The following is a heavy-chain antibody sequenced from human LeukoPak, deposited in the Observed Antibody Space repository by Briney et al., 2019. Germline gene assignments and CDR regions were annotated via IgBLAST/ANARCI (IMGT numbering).Heavy chain of an antibody. J-gene: IGHJ6*02. V-gene: IGHV3-48*03. CDR1: GFTFSSYE. CDR3: ARVARYYDSSGYYPLYYYYGMDV. CDR2: ISSSGSTI. D-gene: IGHD3-22*01. Sequence: GGSLRLSCAASGFTFSSYEMNWVRQAPGKGLEWVSYISSSGSTIYYADSVKGRFTISRDNAKNSLYLQMNSLRAEDTAVYYCARVARYYDSSGYYPLYYYYGMDVWGQGTTVTISS.